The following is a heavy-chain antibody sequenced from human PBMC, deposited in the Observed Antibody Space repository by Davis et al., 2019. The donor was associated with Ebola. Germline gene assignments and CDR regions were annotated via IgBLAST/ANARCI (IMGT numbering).Heavy chain of an antibody. Sequence: PGGSLRLSCVASRFTFSRFGVHWVRQPPGKGLEWLAIISYDGGYEEYADSVKGRFTISRDNSKTTLYLQMNSLRAEDTAVYYCAKDFDYGYYYYMDAWGKGTTVTVSS. CDR3: AKDFDYGYYYYMDA. D-gene: IGHD3-16*01. CDR1: RFTFSRFG. CDR2: ISYDGGYE. V-gene: IGHV3-30*18. J-gene: IGHJ6*03.